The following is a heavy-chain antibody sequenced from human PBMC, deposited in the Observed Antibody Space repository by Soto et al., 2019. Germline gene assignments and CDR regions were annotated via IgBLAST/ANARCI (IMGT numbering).Heavy chain of an antibody. CDR3: ARGPSSWYLIGNWFDP. Sequence: PSETLSLTCAVYGGSFSGYNWSWIRQPPGKGLEWIGEINHSGSTNYNPSLKSRVTISVDTSKNQFSLKLSSVTAADTAVYYCARGPSSWYLIGNWFDPWGQGTLVTVSS. J-gene: IGHJ5*02. D-gene: IGHD6-13*01. CDR1: GGSFSGYN. V-gene: IGHV4-34*01. CDR2: INHSGST.